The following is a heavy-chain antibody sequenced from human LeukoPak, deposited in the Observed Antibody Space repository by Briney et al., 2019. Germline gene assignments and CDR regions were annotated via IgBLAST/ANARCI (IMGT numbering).Heavy chain of an antibody. CDR2: IYYSGST. J-gene: IGHJ4*02. CDR3: ARLQKLDYYDGSGYYDY. V-gene: IGHV4-39*01. D-gene: IGHD3-22*01. Sequence: SETLSLTCTVSGGSISSSSYYWGWIRQPPGKGLEWIGSIYYSGSTYYNPSLKSRVTISVDTSKNQFSLKLSSVTAADTAVYYCARLQKLDYYDGSGYYDYWGQGTLVTVSS. CDR1: GGSISSSSYY.